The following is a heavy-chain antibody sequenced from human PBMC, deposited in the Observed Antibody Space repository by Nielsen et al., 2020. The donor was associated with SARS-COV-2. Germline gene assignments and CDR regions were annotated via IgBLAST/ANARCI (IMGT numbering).Heavy chain of an antibody. CDR3: ARDCSCGLGSSPSYYFDY. CDR1: GASLSSGSYY. V-gene: IGHV4-61*02. Sequence: SETLSLTCTVSGASLSSGSYYWTWIRQPAGKGLEWIGRVFATGSTDYNPSLKSRVTISIDTSKNQFSLELRSVTAADTAVYYCARDCSCGLGSSPSYYFDYWGQGTLVTVSS. D-gene: IGHD7-27*01. CDR2: VFATGST. J-gene: IGHJ4*02.